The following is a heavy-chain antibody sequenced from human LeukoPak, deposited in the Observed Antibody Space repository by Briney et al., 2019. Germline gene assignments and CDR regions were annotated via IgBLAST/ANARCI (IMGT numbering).Heavy chain of an antibody. D-gene: IGHD1-20*01. J-gene: IGHJ5*02. V-gene: IGHV1-18*01. CDR2: ISAYNGNT. Sequence: AASVNVSFMSSGYTLTSYGISWVRQAPGQGLEWMGWISAYNGNTNYAQKLQGRVTMTTDTSTSTAYMELRSLRSDDTAVYYCARGASITGRGSWFDPWGQGTLVTVSS. CDR3: ARGASITGRGSWFDP. CDR1: GYTLTSYG.